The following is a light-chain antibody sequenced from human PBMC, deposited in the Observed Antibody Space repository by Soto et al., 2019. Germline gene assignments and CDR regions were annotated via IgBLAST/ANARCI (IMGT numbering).Light chain of an antibody. CDR1: ISDFVVYNY. CDR2: GVS. CDR3: STHTTSGALQV. Sequence: QSVLTQPSSVSGSPGQSITISCTGTISDFVVYNYVSWYQQLPGKAPKLMIYGVSNRPSGVSNRFSGPKSGNTASLTISGLQADDEADYYCSTHTTSGALQVFGAGTKVTVL. V-gene: IGLV2-14*01. J-gene: IGLJ1*01.